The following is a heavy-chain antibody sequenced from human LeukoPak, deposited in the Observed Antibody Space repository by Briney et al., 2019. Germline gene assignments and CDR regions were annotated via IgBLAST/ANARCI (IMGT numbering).Heavy chain of an antibody. V-gene: IGHV3-7*01. CDR3: ARDAYCSGGSCYVY. CDR1: GFTFCSYW. Sequence: GGSLRLSCAASGFTFCSYWMSWVRQAPGKGLEWVANINQDGSEKNYVDSVKGRFTISRDNAENPLDLQMNSLRAEDTAVYYCARDAYCSGGSCYVYWGQGTLVTVSS. J-gene: IGHJ4*02. D-gene: IGHD2-15*01. CDR2: INQDGSEK.